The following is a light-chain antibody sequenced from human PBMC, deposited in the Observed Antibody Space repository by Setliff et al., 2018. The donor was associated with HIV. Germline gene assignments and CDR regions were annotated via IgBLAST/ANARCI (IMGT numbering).Light chain of an antibody. Sequence: QPASVSGSPGQSITISCTGTSSDVGGYSYVSWYQQHPGKAPKLIMYEVRNRPSGVSNRFSGSKSGNTASLTIXGLQAEDEADYYCSSYAITNTXPFGTGTKVTVL. CDR3: SSYAITNTXP. V-gene: IGLV2-14*01. CDR2: EVR. J-gene: IGLJ1*01. CDR1: SSDVGGYSY.